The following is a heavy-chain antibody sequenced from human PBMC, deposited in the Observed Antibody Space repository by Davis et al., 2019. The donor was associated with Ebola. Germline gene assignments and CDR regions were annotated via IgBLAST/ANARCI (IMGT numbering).Heavy chain of an antibody. Sequence: GESLKISCSASGFTFNNYAMRWVRQAPGRGLDFVSGINDIGCTTHYADSVKGRFTISRDDSRSTVYLQMSSLTVEDTALYYCVKDRRWSYAFDIWGQGAMVTVSS. CDR2: INDIGCTT. CDR1: GFTFNNYA. J-gene: IGHJ3*02. CDR3: VKDRRWSYAFDI. V-gene: IGHV3-64D*06. D-gene: IGHD3-3*01.